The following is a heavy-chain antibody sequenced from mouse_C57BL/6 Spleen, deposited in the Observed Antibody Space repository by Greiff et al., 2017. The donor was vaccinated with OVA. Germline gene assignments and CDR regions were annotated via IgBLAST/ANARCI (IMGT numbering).Heavy chain of an antibody. CDR1: GFTFSDYY. D-gene: IGHD2-4*01. CDR2: INYDGSST. J-gene: IGHJ1*03. Sequence: EVNLVESEGGLVQPGSSMKLSCTASGFTFSDYYMAWVRQVPEKGLEWVANINYDGSSTYYLDSLKSRFIISRDNAKNILYLQMSSLKSEDTATYYCARVLYDYGPWYFDVWGTGTTVTVSA. CDR3: ARVLYDYGPWYFDV. V-gene: IGHV5-16*01.